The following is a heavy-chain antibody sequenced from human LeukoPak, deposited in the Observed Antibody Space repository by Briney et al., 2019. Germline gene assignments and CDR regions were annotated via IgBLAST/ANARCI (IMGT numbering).Heavy chain of an antibody. Sequence: GGSLRLPCAASGFTVSRNYMSGVRRPPGRGLEWVSVIYRGGSTYYADSVKGRFTISRDNSKNTLYLQMNSLRAEDTAVYYCARVVGRYYDSSGYYYAYWYFDLWGRGTLVTVSS. J-gene: IGHJ2*01. V-gene: IGHV3-53*01. CDR3: ARVVGRYYDSSGYYYAYWYFDL. CDR2: IYRGGST. D-gene: IGHD3-22*01. CDR1: GFTVSRNY.